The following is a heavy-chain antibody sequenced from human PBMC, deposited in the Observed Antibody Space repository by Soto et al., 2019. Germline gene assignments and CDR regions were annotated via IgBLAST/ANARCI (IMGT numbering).Heavy chain of an antibody. CDR2: INSDGSST. J-gene: IGHJ4*02. Sequence: EVQVGESGGGLVQPGGSLRLSCAASGFTFRSYWMQWVRQAPGKGLVWVSWINSDGSSTSYADSVKGRFTISRDNAKNTLYLQMNSLRAEDTAVYYCASGGSSLNFDSWGQGTLVTVSS. CDR1: GFTFRSYW. V-gene: IGHV3-74*01. D-gene: IGHD6-6*01. CDR3: ASGGSSLNFDS.